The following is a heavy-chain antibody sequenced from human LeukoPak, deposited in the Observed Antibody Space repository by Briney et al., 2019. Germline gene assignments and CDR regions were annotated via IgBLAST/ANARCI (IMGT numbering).Heavy chain of an antibody. V-gene: IGHV3-30*02. CDR2: IRYDGSNK. J-gene: IGHJ4*02. CDR3: ARSGSSLTYFDY. D-gene: IGHD3-10*01. CDR1: GFTFSSYG. Sequence: GGSLRLSCAASGFTFSSYGMHWVRQAPGKGLEWVAFIRYDGSNKYYADSVKGRFTISRDNSKNTLYLQMNSLRAEDTAVYYCARSGSSLTYFDYWGQGTLVTVSS.